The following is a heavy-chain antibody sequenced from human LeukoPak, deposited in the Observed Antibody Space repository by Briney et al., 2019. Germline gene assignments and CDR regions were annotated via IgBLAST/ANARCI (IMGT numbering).Heavy chain of an antibody. J-gene: IGHJ4*02. V-gene: IGHV4-38-2*01. CDR2: IYHSGST. CDR1: GYSISSGYY. D-gene: IGHD6-19*01. CDR3: ARHPDPCSSVDY. Sequence: SETLSLTCAVSGYSISSGYYWGWIRQPPGKGLEWIGSIYHSGSTYYNPSLKSRVTISVDTSKNQFSLKLSSVTAADTAVYYCARHPDPCSSVDYWGQGTLVTVSS.